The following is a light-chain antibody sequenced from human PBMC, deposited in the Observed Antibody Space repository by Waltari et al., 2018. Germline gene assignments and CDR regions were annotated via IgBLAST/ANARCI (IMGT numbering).Light chain of an antibody. CDR3: QQCYTFPYT. CDR1: QSVVFSSNNKNY. J-gene: IGKJ2*01. Sequence: DIVLTQSPDSLAVSLGERATINCKSSQSVVFSSNNKNYLAWYQQKPGQPPKLLITWASTRESGLPDRCSGSGSETDFTLTSSSLQAEDVAVYCCQQCYTFPYTFGQGTKLEIK. V-gene: IGKV4-1*01. CDR2: WAS.